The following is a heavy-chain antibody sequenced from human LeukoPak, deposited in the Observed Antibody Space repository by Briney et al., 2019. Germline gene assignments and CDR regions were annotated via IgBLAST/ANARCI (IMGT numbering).Heavy chain of an antibody. CDR3: AKDPDTAMDPDWFDS. D-gene: IGHD5-18*01. CDR2: ITGSGGSA. Sequence: SGGSLRLSCAASGFTFSSYAMNWVRQAPGKGLEWVSSITGSGGSAYYADSVKGRFTMSRDNSENTLYLQMNSLRADDTAFYYCAKDPDTAMDPDWFDSWGQGTLVTVSS. V-gene: IGHV3-23*01. J-gene: IGHJ5*01. CDR1: GFTFSSYA.